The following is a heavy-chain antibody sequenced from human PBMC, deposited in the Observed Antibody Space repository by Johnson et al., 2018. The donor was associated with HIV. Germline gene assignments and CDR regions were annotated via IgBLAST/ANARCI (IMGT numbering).Heavy chain of an antibody. V-gene: IGHV3-30*02. CDR1: GFTLSIYG. J-gene: IGHJ3*01. Sequence: QMQLVESGGGVVQPGGSLRLSCAASGFTLSIYGMHWVRQAPGKGLEWVTFIRYDGSNKYYAESVKGRFTISRANPKNTLYLQMNSLRREDTAGYYCAKGGVGRDGNRDAFDFLGQGTMVTVSS. D-gene: IGHD5-24*01. CDR2: IRYDGSNK. CDR3: AKGGVGRDGNRDAFDF.